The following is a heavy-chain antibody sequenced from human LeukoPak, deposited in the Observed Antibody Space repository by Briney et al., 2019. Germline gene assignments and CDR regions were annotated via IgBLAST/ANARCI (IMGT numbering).Heavy chain of an antibody. CDR2: INHSGST. CDR1: GGSFGGYY. Sequence: SETLSLTCAVYGGSFGGYYWSWIRQPPGKGLEWIGEINHSGSTNYNPSLKSRVTISVDTSKNQFSLKLSSVTAADTAVYYCARGHRPPTYYYDSSGRNWFDPWGQGTLVTVSS. V-gene: IGHV4-34*01. D-gene: IGHD3-22*01. J-gene: IGHJ5*02. CDR3: ARGHRPPTYYYDSSGRNWFDP.